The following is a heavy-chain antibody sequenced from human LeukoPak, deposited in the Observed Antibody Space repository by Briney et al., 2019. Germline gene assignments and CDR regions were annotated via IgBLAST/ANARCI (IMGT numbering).Heavy chain of an antibody. D-gene: IGHD6-6*01. Sequence: TGGSLRLSCAASGFTFSSYGMSWVRQAPGKGLEWVSGISSNGRSPSYADSVKGRFTISKDNSKNTPYLQVNSLGVEDTAVYYCAKRDSSGKYHFDCWGQGTLVTVSS. V-gene: IGHV3-23*01. CDR2: ISSNGRSP. J-gene: IGHJ4*02. CDR3: AKRDSSGKYHFDC. CDR1: GFTFSSYG.